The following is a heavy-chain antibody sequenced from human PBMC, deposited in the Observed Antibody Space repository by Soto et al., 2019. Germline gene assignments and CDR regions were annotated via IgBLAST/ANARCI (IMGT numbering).Heavy chain of an antibody. V-gene: IGHV1-69*06. CDR1: GGTFSNYA. Sequence: QVQLVQSGAEVKKPGSSVKVSCKASGGTFSNYALTWVRQAPGQGLEWMGGIIPLSGTPNYAQKVQGRVTITADKSTTTGYMELSGLRAEDTAVDYSARGIQLRAWGQGTLVTVSS. CDR3: ARGIQLRA. CDR2: IIPLSGTP. J-gene: IGHJ5*02. D-gene: IGHD5-18*01.